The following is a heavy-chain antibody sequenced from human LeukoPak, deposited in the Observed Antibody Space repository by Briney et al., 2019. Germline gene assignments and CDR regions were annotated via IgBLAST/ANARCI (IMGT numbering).Heavy chain of an antibody. Sequence: GGSLRLSCAASGFTFSNFWMHWVRQAPGKGLVWVSRINSDGSTTTYADSVKGRFTISRDSAKNTLYLQMNSLRVEDTAVYYCARGYNDFWSGYIDYWGQGTLVTVSS. CDR1: GFTFSNFW. J-gene: IGHJ4*02. V-gene: IGHV3-74*01. D-gene: IGHD3-3*01. CDR2: INSDGSTT. CDR3: ARGYNDFWSGYIDY.